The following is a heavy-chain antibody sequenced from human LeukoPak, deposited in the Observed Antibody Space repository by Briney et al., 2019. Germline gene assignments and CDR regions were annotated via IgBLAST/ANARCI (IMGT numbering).Heavy chain of an antibody. CDR2: IKEDGSER. CDR1: GFSFSSYS. V-gene: IGHV3-7*01. CDR3: ARSAYWTFDY. D-gene: IGHD2-8*02. J-gene: IGHJ4*02. Sequence: GGSLRLSCAASGFSFSSYSINWARQAPGKGPEWVANIKEDGSERYQVDSVKGRFAISRDNAKDSLYLQMNSLRAEDTAIYYCARSAYWTFDYLGQGALVTVSS.